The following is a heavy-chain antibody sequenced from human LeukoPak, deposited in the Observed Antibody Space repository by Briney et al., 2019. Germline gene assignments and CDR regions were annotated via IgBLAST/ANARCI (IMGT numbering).Heavy chain of an antibody. CDR1: GFTFSSYS. J-gene: IGHJ4*02. CDR3: ARDADYYDSSGYYFDY. Sequence: GFLRLSCAASGFTFSSYSMNWVRQAPGKGLEWVSSISSSSYIYYADSVKGRFTISRDNAKNSLYLQMNSLRAEDTAVYYCARDADYYDSSGYYFDYWGQGTLVTVSS. D-gene: IGHD3-22*01. V-gene: IGHV3-21*01. CDR2: ISSSSYI.